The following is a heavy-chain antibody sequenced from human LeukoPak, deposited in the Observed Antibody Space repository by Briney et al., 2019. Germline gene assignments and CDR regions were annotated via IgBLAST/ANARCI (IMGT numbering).Heavy chain of an antibody. CDR1: GYTFTSYD. J-gene: IGHJ4*02. Sequence: ASVKVSCKASGYTFTSYDINWVRQATGQGLEWMGWMNPNRGNTGYAQKFQGRVTMTRDTSISTAYMELSRLRSDDTAVYYCARWSLGGGYAIDYWGQGTLVTVSS. V-gene: IGHV1-8*01. D-gene: IGHD5-12*01. CDR2: MNPNRGNT. CDR3: ARWSLGGGYAIDY.